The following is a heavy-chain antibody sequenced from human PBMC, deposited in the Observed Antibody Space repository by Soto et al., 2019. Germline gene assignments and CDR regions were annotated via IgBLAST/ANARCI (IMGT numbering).Heavy chain of an antibody. CDR2: ISGSGGST. J-gene: IGHJ4*02. CDR1: GFTFSSYA. V-gene: IGHV3-23*01. D-gene: IGHD3-3*01. Sequence: GGSLRLSCAASGFTFSSYAMSWVRQAPGKGLEWVSAISGSGGSTYYADSVKGRFTISRDNSKNTLYLQMNSLRAEDTAVYYCAKVVGIADYDFWSGYYSYYFDYWGQGTLVTVSS. CDR3: AKVVGIADYDFWSGYYSYYFDY.